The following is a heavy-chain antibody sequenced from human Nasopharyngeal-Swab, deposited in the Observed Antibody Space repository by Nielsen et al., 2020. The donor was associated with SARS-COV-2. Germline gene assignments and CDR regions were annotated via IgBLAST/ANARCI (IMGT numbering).Heavy chain of an antibody. V-gene: IGHV3-33*01. CDR3: ARGRSSSWEDYFAY. Sequence: GGSLRLSCAASGFTFSSYGMHWVRQAPGKGLELVAVIWYDGSNKYYADSVKGRFTISRDNSKNTLYLQMNSLRAEDTAVYYCARGRSSSWEDYFAYWGQGTLVTVSS. D-gene: IGHD6-13*01. CDR2: IWYDGSNK. J-gene: IGHJ4*02. CDR1: GFTFSSYG.